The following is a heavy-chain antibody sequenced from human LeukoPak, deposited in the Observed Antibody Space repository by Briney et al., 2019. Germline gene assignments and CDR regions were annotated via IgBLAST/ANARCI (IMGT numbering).Heavy chain of an antibody. J-gene: IGHJ4*02. CDR3: AKAPVTTCRGAFCYPFDY. D-gene: IGHD2-15*01. Sequence: GGSLRLSCAAAGFTFSDYGMNWVRQAPGKGLEWVSGISGSGISTYYADSVKGRFTISRDNSKNTLYLQMNSLRAEDTAVYYCAKAPVTTCRGAFCYPFDYWGLGTLVTVSS. CDR1: GFTFSDYG. V-gene: IGHV3-23*01. CDR2: ISGSGIST.